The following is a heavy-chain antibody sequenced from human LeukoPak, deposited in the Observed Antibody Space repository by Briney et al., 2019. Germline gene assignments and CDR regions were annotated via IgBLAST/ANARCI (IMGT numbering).Heavy chain of an antibody. CDR2: IIPILGIA. CDR1: GGTFSSYA. CDR3: ARYVRYCTNGVCRDSQYFQH. D-gene: IGHD2-8*01. J-gene: IGHJ1*01. Sequence: GASVKVSCKASGGTFSSYAISWVRQAPGQGLEWMGRIIPILGIANYAQKFQGRVTITADKSTSTAYMELSSLRSEDTAVYYCARYVRYCTNGVCRDSQYFQHWGQGTLVTVSS. V-gene: IGHV1-69*04.